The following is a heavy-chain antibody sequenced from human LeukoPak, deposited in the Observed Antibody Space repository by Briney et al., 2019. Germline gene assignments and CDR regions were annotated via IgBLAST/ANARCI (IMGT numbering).Heavy chain of an antibody. CDR3: SRRGQGLGRWFDP. Sequence: PSETLSLTCAVFGGSFTDYYCSWIRHPQGKGMEWIGEITHRGSTNYKSSLKSRVTISVDTSKNQLSLKLTSVTVADTANYCSRRGQGLGRWFDPGGQGTLVTVSS. CDR1: GGSFTDYY. D-gene: IGHD1-26*01. V-gene: IGHV4-34*01. CDR2: ITHRGST. J-gene: IGHJ5*02.